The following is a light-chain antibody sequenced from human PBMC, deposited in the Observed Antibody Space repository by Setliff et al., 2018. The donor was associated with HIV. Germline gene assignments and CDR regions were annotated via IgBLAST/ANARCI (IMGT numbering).Light chain of an antibody. Sequence: QSALTQPPSASGSPGQSVTISCTGASIDIGNYNYVSWYQHHPGKAPKLMIYDVSKRPSGVPDRFSGSKSANTASLTISGLQAEDEADYYCCAYAGSYNYVFGTGTKVTVL. V-gene: IGLV2-8*01. CDR2: DVS. CDR1: SIDIGNYNY. J-gene: IGLJ1*01. CDR3: CAYAGSYNYV.